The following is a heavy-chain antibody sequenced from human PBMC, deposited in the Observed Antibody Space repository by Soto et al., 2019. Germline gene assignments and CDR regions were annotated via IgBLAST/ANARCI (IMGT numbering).Heavy chain of an antibody. D-gene: IGHD2-21*02. Sequence: QVRLVQSGPEVKKPGASVKVSCKASGYTFTDYYMNWVRQAPGQGLEWMGVINPSGGYTTYGQRFLGRLSMTRDTSTNTVYMELSGLRFGDTAVYYCARGGSLVVVTAPFDYWGQGSLVIVSS. CDR2: INPSGGYT. CDR3: ARGGSLVVVTAPFDY. J-gene: IGHJ4*02. V-gene: IGHV1-46*03. CDR1: GYTFTDYY.